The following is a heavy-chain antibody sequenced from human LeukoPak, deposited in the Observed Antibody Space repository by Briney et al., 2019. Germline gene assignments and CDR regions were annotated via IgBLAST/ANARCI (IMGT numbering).Heavy chain of an antibody. CDR3: ARGYDFWSGRSPDAFDI. Sequence: SETLSLTCTVSGGSITSWYWSWIRQTPGKGLEWIGYIHYSGSTNYNPSLKSRVTISVDTAKNQCSLKLSSVTAADTALYYCARGYDFWSGRSPDAFDIWGQGTMVTVSS. CDR1: GGSITSWY. CDR2: IHYSGST. V-gene: IGHV4-59*01. J-gene: IGHJ3*02. D-gene: IGHD3-3*01.